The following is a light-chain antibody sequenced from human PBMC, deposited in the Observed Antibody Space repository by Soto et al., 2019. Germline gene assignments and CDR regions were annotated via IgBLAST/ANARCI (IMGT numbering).Light chain of an antibody. CDR1: QSISGW. V-gene: IGKV1-5*03. J-gene: IGKJ1*01. Sequence: DIQMTQSPSTLSASVGDRVTITCRASQSISGWLAWYQQKPGKAPKLLSYKATHLESGVPSRFSGSGSGTEFTLTISSLHSDDSATYYCQQYNDYSRTFGQGTKVEIK. CDR3: QQYNDYSRT. CDR2: KAT.